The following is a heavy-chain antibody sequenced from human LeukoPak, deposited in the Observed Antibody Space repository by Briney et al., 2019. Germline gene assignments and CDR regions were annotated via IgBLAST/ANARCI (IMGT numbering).Heavy chain of an antibody. CDR1: GIPFSDYY. V-gene: IGHV3-11*03. CDR3: AAGTAADF. J-gene: IGHJ4*02. CDR2: ISSSTSYI. D-gene: IGHD6-13*01. Sequence: GGSLRLSCVVSGIPFSDYYMNWIRQAPGKGLEWISYISSSTSYIDYADSVKGRFTISRDNAKSALYLQMNSLRLEDTAVYYCAAGTAADFWGQGTLVTVSS.